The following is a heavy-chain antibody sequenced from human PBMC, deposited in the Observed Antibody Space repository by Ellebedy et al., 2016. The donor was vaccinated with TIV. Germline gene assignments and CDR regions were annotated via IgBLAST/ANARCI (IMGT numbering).Heavy chain of an antibody. CDR1: GFTFSGSA. D-gene: IGHD2-21*02. V-gene: IGHV3-73*01. CDR3: MHLVVVPATGY. Sequence: GESLKISCAPSGFTFSGSAMHWVRQASGKGLEWVGRIRSKANNYATAYAASVKGKFTISTDDSKNTAYLKMNSLKTEDTAVYYCMHLVVVPATGYWGQGTLVTVSS. CDR2: IRSKANNYAT. J-gene: IGHJ4*02.